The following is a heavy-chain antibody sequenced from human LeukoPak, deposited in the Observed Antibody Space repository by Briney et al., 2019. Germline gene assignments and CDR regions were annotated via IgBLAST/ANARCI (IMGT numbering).Heavy chain of an antibody. J-gene: IGHJ5*02. D-gene: IGHD2-15*01. V-gene: IGHV4-59*01. CDR1: GGSISSYY. CDR3: ARYCSGGSCSPAGNWFDP. CDR2: IYYSGST. Sequence: PSETLSLTCTVSGGSISSYYWSWIRQPPGKGLEWIGYIYYSGSTNYNPSLKSRVTISVDTSKNQFSLKLSSVTAADTAVYYCARYCSGGSCSPAGNWFDPWGQGTLVTVSS.